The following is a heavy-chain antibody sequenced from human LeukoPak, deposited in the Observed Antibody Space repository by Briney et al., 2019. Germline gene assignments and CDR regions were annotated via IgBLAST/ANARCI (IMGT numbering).Heavy chain of an antibody. CDR2: INPNSGGT. CDR3: ARVDIVATTLDY. V-gene: IGHV1-2*02. CDR1: GYTFTAYY. J-gene: IGHJ4*02. D-gene: IGHD5-12*01. Sequence: GASVKVSCKASGYTFTAYYIHWVRQAPEQGLEWMGWINPNSGGTNYARKFQGRVTMTRDTSITTAYMELTRLRSDDTAVYYCARVDIVATTLDYWGQGTLVTVSS.